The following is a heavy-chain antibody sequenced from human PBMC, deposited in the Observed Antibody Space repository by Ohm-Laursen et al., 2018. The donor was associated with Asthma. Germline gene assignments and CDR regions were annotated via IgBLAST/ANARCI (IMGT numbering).Heavy chain of an antibody. CDR3: ARALKGISGGVHALYYGMDV. Sequence: SLRLSCAASGFTFSSYGMHWIRQGPEKGLEWVSDIYPGGATFYADSVKGRFTISRDDSKNTLNLQMSSLRGDDTAVYYWARALKGISGGVHALYYGMDVWGQGTTVTVSS. CDR1: GFTFSSYG. J-gene: IGHJ6*02. CDR2: IYPGGAT. V-gene: IGHV3-53*01. D-gene: IGHD2-8*02.